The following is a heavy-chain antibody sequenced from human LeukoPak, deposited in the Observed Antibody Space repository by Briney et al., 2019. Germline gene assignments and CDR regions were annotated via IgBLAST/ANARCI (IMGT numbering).Heavy chain of an antibody. V-gene: IGHV3-23*01. CDR3: AKEAGSYYSFDY. CDR1: GFTFSSYA. J-gene: IGHJ4*02. Sequence: SGGSLRLSCAASGFTFSSYAMSWVRQAPGKGLEWVSAISGSGGRTYYADSVKGRFTISRDNSKNMLYLQMNSLRAEDTAVYYCAKEAGSYYSFDYWGQGTLVTVSS. D-gene: IGHD3-10*01. CDR2: ISGSGGRT.